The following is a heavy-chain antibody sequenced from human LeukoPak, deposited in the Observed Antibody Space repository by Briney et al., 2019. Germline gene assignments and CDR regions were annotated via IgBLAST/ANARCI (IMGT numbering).Heavy chain of an antibody. CDR2: ISNNGGYT. D-gene: IGHD1-14*01. CDR1: GFTFSSSA. Sequence: GGSLRLSCAASGFTFSSSAMSWVRQAPGKGLEWVSAISNNGGYTYYADSVQGRFTISGDDSQNTIYLQMDSLRAEDTAVYYCATSSPRNYFDHWGQGTLVTVSS. CDR3: ATSSPRNYFDH. J-gene: IGHJ4*02. V-gene: IGHV3-23*01.